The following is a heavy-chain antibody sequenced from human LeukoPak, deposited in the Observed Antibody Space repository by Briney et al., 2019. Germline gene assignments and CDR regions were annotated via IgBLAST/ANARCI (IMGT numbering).Heavy chain of an antibody. CDR3: ARGADHGGSYYPD. Sequence: GGSLRLSCAASGFMFSNSWMYWVRQGPGKGPVWVSRMKTDGTRIEYADSVKGRFTISRDNAKDTLFLQMSSLRVEDTAVYYCARGADHGGSYYPDWGQGTRVTVSS. D-gene: IGHD3-10*01. CDR2: MKTDGTRI. J-gene: IGHJ4*02. CDR1: GFMFSNSW. V-gene: IGHV3-74*01.